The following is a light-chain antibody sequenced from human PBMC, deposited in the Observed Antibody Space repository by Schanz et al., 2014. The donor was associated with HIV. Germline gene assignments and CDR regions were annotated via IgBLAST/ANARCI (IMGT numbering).Light chain of an antibody. J-gene: IGLJ2*01. V-gene: IGLV1-44*01. CDR3: QSYDKSLSVVV. Sequence: QSVLTQPPSASGTPGQRVSISCSGSSSNIGTNTVNWYQQFPRTAPKLLIFNTNQRPSGVPGRFSASTSGTSAYLAITGLQADDEADYYCQSYDKSLSVVVFGGGTKLTVL. CDR1: SSNIGTNT. CDR2: NTN.